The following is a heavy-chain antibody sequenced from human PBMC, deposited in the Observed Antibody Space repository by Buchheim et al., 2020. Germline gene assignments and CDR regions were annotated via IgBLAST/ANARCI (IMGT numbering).Heavy chain of an antibody. CDR2: ISSSGSTI. V-gene: IGHV3-48*03. CDR1: GFTFSSYE. CDR3: ARSLTYYDFWSGYYSQANYDY. J-gene: IGHJ4*02. D-gene: IGHD3-3*01. Sequence: EVQLVESGGGLVQPGGSLRLSCAASGFTFSSYEMNWVRQAPGKGLEWVSYISSSGSTIYYADSVKGRFTISRDNAKNSLYLQMNGLRAEDTAVYYCARSLTYYDFWSGYYSQANYDYWGQGTL.